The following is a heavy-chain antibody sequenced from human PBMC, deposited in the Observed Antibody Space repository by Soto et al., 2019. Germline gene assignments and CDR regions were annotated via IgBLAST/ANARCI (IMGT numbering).Heavy chain of an antibody. CDR3: TKANRYCSGANFFTFDY. V-gene: IGHV3-23*01. CDR2: FSSSGGGT. CDR1: GFTFSNYA. Sequence: EVQLLESGGGLLQPGGSLRLSCTASGFTFSNYAMSWVRQAPGKGLEWDSTFSSSGGGTYYADSVKGRITISRDNSKNTLYIQMNSQRAEDTAVSYCTKANRYCSGANFFTFDYWGMGTLVTVSS. J-gene: IGHJ4*02. D-gene: IGHD2-15*01.